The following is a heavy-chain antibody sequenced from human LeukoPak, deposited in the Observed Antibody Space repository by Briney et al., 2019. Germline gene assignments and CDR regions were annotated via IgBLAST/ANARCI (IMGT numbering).Heavy chain of an antibody. CDR3: TTDLGTYYHGSQRLIPIDY. V-gene: IGHV3-15*01. J-gene: IGHJ4*02. Sequence: PGGPLRLSCVDSGFTFTNAWMSWVRQPPGKGREWIGRIKSKTGGETTNYAEPVRGRFTISREDSKSAVYLQMNSLKIEDTAVYYCTTDLGTYYHGSQRLIPIDYWGQGTLVTVSS. D-gene: IGHD3-10*01. CDR1: GFTFTNAW. CDR2: IKSKTGGETT.